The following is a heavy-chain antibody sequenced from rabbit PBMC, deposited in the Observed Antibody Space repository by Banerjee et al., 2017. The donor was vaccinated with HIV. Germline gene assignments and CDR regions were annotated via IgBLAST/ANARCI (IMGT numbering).Heavy chain of an antibody. D-gene: IGHD6-1*01. V-gene: IGHV1S40*01. CDR3: ARANGGAAGCAYAL. CDR2: IDTGSGST. Sequence: QSLEESGGDLVKPGASLTLTCTASGLDFSSNAMCWVRQAPGKGLEWIACIDTGSGSTYYASWAKGRFTISTTSSTTVTLQMTSLTAADTATYFCARANGGAAGCAYALWGPGTLVTVS. CDR1: GLDFSSNA. J-gene: IGHJ4*01.